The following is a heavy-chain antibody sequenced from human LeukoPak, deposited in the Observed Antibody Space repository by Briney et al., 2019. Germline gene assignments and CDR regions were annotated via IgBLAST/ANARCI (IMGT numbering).Heavy chain of an antibody. CDR3: TTELVVVPAATYYFDY. CDR1: GFTFSNAW. Sequence: GGSLRLSCAASGFTFSNAWMSWVRQAPGKGLEWVGRIKSKTDGGTTDYAAPVKGRVTISRDDSKNTLYLQMNSLKTEDTAVYYCTTELVVVPAATYYFDYWGQGTLVTVSS. CDR2: IKSKTDGGTT. D-gene: IGHD2-2*01. V-gene: IGHV3-15*01. J-gene: IGHJ4*02.